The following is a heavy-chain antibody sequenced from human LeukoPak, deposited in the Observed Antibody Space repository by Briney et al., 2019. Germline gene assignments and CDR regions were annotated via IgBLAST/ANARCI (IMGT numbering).Heavy chain of an antibody. CDR3: ARDPRSYDSSGYYFFFDY. CDR2: ISSSSRYI. D-gene: IGHD3-22*01. Sequence: TGGSLRLSCAASGFTFSSYSMNWVRQAPGKGLEWVSSISSSSRYIYYADSVKGRFTISRDNAKNSLYLQMNSLRAEDTAVYYCARDPRSYDSSGYYFFFDYWGQGTLVTVSS. V-gene: IGHV3-21*01. J-gene: IGHJ4*02. CDR1: GFTFSSYS.